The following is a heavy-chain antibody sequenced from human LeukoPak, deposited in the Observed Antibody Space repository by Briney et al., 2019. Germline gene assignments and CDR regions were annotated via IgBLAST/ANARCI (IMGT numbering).Heavy chain of an antibody. J-gene: IGHJ4*02. V-gene: IGHV4-4*07. D-gene: IGHD2-15*01. Sequence: PSEALSLTCTVSGGSISSYYWSWIRQPAGKGLEWIGRIYTSGSTGYNPSLKSRVTMSVDTSKDQFSLKLSSVTAADTAVYYCARVDLRAAYFDYWGQGTLVTVSS. CDR2: IYTSGST. CDR3: ARVDLRAAYFDY. CDR1: GGSISSYY.